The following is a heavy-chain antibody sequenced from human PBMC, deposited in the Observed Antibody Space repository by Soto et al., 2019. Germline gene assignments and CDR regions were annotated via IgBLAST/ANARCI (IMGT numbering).Heavy chain of an antibody. Sequence: EVQLVESGGGLVQPGGSLRLSCAASGFTFSSYEMNWVRQAPGKGLEWVSYISSSGSTIYYADSVKGRFTISRDNAKNSLYLQMNSLRAEDTAVYYCARDLLGYYDYVWGSYREGYYYYGMDVWGQGTTVTVSS. V-gene: IGHV3-48*03. CDR3: ARDLLGYYDYVWGSYREGYYYYGMDV. CDR2: ISSSGSTI. J-gene: IGHJ6*02. CDR1: GFTFSSYE. D-gene: IGHD3-16*02.